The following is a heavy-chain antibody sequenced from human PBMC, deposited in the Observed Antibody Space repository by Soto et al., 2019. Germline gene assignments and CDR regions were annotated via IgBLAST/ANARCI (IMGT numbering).Heavy chain of an antibody. D-gene: IGHD6-6*01. CDR2: ISSSGSTI. J-gene: IGHJ6*03. Sequence: GGSLRLSCAASGFTFSDYYMSWIRQAPGKGLEWVSYISSSGSTIYYADSVKGRFTISRDNAKNSLYLQMNSLRAEDTAVYYCARRVTPPQVEYSNSSTDYYYYYYMDVWGKGTTVTVSS. CDR3: ARRVTPPQVEYSNSSTDYYYYYYMDV. V-gene: IGHV3-11*01. CDR1: GFTFSDYY.